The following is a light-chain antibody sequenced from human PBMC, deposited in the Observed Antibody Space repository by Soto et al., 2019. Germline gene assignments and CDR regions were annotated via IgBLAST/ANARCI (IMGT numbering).Light chain of an antibody. CDR2: LNSDGSH. Sequence: QLVVTQSPSASASLGASVKLTCTLSSGHSTYAIAWHQQQPEKGPRYLMNLNSDGSHSKGDGIPDRFSGSSSGTERYLTISSLQYEDEADYYCQTWGTGIWVFGGGTKLTVL. J-gene: IGLJ3*02. CDR1: SGHSTYA. V-gene: IGLV4-69*01. CDR3: QTWGTGIWV.